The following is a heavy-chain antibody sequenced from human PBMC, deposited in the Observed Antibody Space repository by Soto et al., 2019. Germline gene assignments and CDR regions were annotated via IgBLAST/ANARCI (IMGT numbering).Heavy chain of an antibody. J-gene: IGHJ4*02. CDR2: IVVGSGNT. CDR1: GFTFTSSA. V-gene: IGHV1-58*01. CDR3: AAVALKRFSPVDFDY. Sequence: ASVKVSCKASGFTFTSSAVQWVRQARGQRLEWIGWIVVGSGNTNYAQKFQERVTITRDMSTSTAYMELSSLRSEDTAVYYCAAVALKRFSPVDFDYWGQGTLVTVSS. D-gene: IGHD3-16*01.